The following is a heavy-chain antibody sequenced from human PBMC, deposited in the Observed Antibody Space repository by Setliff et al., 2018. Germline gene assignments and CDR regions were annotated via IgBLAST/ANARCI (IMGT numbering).Heavy chain of an antibody. J-gene: IGHJ4*02. Sequence: SETLSLTCTVSGGSISSGGYYWSWIRQHPGKGLEWIGYIYYSGSTYYNPSLKSRVTISVDTSKNQFSLKLSSVTAADTAVHYCARLWRRIQQIDYWGQGTLVTVSS. V-gene: IGHV4-31*03. CDR2: IYYSGST. D-gene: IGHD3-10*01. CDR3: ARLWRRIQQIDY. CDR1: GGSISSGGYY.